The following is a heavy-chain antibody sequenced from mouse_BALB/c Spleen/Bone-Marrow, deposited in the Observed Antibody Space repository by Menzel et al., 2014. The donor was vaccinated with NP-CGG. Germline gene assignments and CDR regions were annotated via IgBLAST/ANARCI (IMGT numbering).Heavy chain of an antibody. V-gene: IGHV1-69*01. D-gene: IGHD2-2*01. J-gene: IGHJ4*01. CDR1: GYTFTDYW. CDR2: IDTSDSYT. CDR3: AREDYGYGAMDY. Sequence: QVQLQQPGAELVMPGASVKMSCKASGYTFTDYWIHWVKQRPGQGLEWIGAIDTSDSYTSYNQKFKGKATLTVDESSSTAYMQLSSLTSEDSAVYYCAREDYGYGAMDYWGQGTSVTVSS.